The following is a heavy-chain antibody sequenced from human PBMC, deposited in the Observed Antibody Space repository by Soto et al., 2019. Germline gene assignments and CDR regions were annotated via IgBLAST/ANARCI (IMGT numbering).Heavy chain of an antibody. CDR2: IKQDGSEK. V-gene: IGHV3-7*01. J-gene: IGHJ4*02. CDR1: GFTFSSYW. D-gene: IGHD2-2*03. CDR3: ASGFPYGPFDY. Sequence: EVQLVESGGGLVQPGGSLRLSCAASGFTFSSYWMSWVRQAPGKGLEWVANIKQDGSEKYYVDSVKGRFTISRDNAKNSLYLQMNSLRAEDTAVYYCASGFPYGPFDYWGQGTLVTVSS.